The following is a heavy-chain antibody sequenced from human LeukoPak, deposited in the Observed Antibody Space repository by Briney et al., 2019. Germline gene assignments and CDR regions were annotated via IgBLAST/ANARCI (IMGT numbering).Heavy chain of an antibody. CDR2: IYTSGST. Sequence: PSETLSLTCTVSGGSISSGSYYWSWIRQPAGKGLEWIGRIYTSGSTNYNPSLKSRVTISVDTSKNQFSLKLSSVTAADTAVYYCARDFPEQGYCGGDCYWFDPWGQGTLVTVSS. V-gene: IGHV4-61*02. CDR3: ARDFPEQGYCGGDCYWFDP. J-gene: IGHJ5*02. CDR1: GGSISSGSYY. D-gene: IGHD2-21*02.